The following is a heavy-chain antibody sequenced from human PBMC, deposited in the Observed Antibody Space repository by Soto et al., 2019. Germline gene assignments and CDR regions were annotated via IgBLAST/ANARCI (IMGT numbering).Heavy chain of an antibody. CDR1: GFTFSSST. Sequence: NPGGALRLYCPGSGFTFSSSTMTWVRQGPGKGLEWVSSISSSSSYIYFADSLKGRFTISRDNAKNSLYLQMNSLRAEDTAVYYCARDIGEMSAVWGQGTQVTVSS. J-gene: IGHJ4*02. V-gene: IGHV3-21*06. CDR3: ARDIGEMSAV. CDR2: ISSSSSYI. D-gene: IGHD3-10*01.